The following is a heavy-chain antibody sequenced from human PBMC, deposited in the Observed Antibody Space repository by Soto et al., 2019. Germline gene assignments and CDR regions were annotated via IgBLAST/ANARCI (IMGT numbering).Heavy chain of an antibody. CDR3: ARSHYYDSSGYYGY. D-gene: IGHD3-22*01. J-gene: IGHJ4*02. CDR1: GGTFSSYA. Sequence: QVQLVQSGAEVKKPGSSVKVSCKASGGTFSSYAISWVRQAPGQGLEWMGGIIPIFGTANYAQKFQGRVTXXAXEXXSTAYMELSSLRSEDTAVYYCARSHYYDSSGYYGYWGQGTLVTVSS. V-gene: IGHV1-69*12. CDR2: IIPIFGTA.